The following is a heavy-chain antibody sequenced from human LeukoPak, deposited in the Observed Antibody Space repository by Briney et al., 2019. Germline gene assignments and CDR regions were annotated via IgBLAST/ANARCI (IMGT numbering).Heavy chain of an antibody. Sequence: PGGSLRLSCAASGFTFSSYAMSWVRQAPGKGLEWVSAISGSGGSTYYADSVKGRFTISRDNSKNTLYLQMNSLRAEDTAVHYCAKGPAARTINWFDPWGQGTLVTVSS. J-gene: IGHJ5*02. CDR1: GFTFSSYA. CDR2: ISGSGGST. D-gene: IGHD2-2*01. V-gene: IGHV3-23*01. CDR3: AKGPAARTINWFDP.